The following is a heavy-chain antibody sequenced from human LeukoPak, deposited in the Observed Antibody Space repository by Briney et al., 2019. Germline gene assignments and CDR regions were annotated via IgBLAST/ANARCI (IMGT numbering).Heavy chain of an antibody. V-gene: IGHV4-59*08. CDR3: ARRGIVGATALFWYFDL. CDR1: GGSINSYY. J-gene: IGHJ2*01. D-gene: IGHD1-26*01. Sequence: SENLSLTCTVSGGSINSYYWSWIRQPPGKGLEWIGYIYYSGSTNYNPSLKSRVTISVDTSKNQFSLKLSSVTAADTAVYYCARRGIVGATALFWYFDLWGRGTLVTVSS. CDR2: IYYSGST.